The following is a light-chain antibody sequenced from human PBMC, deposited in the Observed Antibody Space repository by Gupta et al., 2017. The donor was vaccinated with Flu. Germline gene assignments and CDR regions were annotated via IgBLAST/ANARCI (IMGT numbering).Light chain of an antibody. Sequence: DIQMTQSLSSLSASVGDRVTITCRASQSISNYLNWYQQKPGKAPKLLIYAASTLHIGVPSRFSGSGSGTDFTLTISSLQPEDFATYYCQQSYITLISFGQGTRLEI. V-gene: IGKV1-39*01. CDR3: QQSYITLIS. CDR1: QSISNY. CDR2: AAS. J-gene: IGKJ5*01.